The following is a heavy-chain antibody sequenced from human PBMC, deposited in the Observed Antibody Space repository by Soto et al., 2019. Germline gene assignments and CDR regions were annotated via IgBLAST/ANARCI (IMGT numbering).Heavy chain of an antibody. Sequence: GESLKISCKGSGYSFTSYWIGWVRQMPGKGLEWMGIIYPGDSDTRYSPSFQGQVTISADKSISTAYLQWSSLKASDTAMYYCARRSLERYFDWWEIKAWFDPWGQGTLVTVSS. J-gene: IGHJ5*02. CDR3: ARRSLERYFDWWEIKAWFDP. V-gene: IGHV5-51*01. D-gene: IGHD3-9*01. CDR1: GYSFTSYW. CDR2: IYPGDSDT.